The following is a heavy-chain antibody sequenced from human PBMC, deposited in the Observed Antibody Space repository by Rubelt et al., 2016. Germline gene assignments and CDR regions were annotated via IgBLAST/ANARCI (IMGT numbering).Heavy chain of an antibody. CDR2: IYWDDDK. V-gene: IGHV2-5*02. CDR3: AHKFNSGFDH. D-gene: IGHD6-19*01. Sequence: QITLKESGPTLVKPTQTLTLTCTFSGFSLSTSRVGVGWIRHPPGKALEWLALIYWDDDKRYSPSLKNKLPITKDTPKNQVVLTMTNMDPVDTATYHCAHKFNSGFDHWGQGTLVTVSS. CDR1: GFSLSTSRVG. J-gene: IGHJ4*02.